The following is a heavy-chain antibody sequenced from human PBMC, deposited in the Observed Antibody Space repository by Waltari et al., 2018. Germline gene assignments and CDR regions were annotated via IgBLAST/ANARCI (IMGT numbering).Heavy chain of an antibody. J-gene: IGHJ3*02. Sequence: EVQLVESGGGLVKPGGSLRLSCAASGFTFSSYSMNWVRQAPGKGLEWVSSISSSVSYIYYADSVKGRFTICRDNAKTYLSLKMNSLKAEDTAAYYCARCGGRQQRADAVDTWGQGTLVTVAS. V-gene: IGHV3-21*04. CDR3: ARCGGRQQRADAVDT. D-gene: IGHD6-13*01. CDR1: GFTFSSYS. CDR2: ISSSVSYI.